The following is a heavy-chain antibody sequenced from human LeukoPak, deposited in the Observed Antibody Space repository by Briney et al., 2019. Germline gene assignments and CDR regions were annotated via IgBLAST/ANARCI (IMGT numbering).Heavy chain of an antibody. Sequence: PGGSLRLSCAASGFTFDDYATHWVRQAPGKGLEWVSGISWNSGSIGYADSVKGRFTISRDNAKNSLYLQMNSLRAEDTALYYCAKDQSSGWYGYYDYWGQGTLVTVSS. CDR3: AKDQSSGWYGYYDY. CDR1: GFTFDDYA. D-gene: IGHD6-19*01. J-gene: IGHJ4*02. CDR2: ISWNSGSI. V-gene: IGHV3-9*01.